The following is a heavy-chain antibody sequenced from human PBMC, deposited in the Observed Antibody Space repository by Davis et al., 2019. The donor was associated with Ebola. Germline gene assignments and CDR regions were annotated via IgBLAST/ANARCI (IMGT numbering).Heavy chain of an antibody. CDR1: GFTFGDYA. CDR3: AKQRGVGAIDYDY. Sequence: GGSLRLSCTASGFTFGDYAMGWVRQAPGKGLEWVSDISSGGGAPYYADSVKGRFTTFRDNPKNTLYLQMNSLRADDTAVYYCAKQRGVGAIDYDYWGRGTVVTVSS. D-gene: IGHD1-26*01. CDR2: ISSGGGAP. J-gene: IGHJ4*02. V-gene: IGHV3-23*01.